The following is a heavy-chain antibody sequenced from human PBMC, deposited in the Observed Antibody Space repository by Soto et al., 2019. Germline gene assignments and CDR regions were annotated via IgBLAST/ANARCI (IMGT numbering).Heavy chain of an antibody. CDR1: GFTFSSYG. Sequence: GSLRLSCAASGFTFSSYGMHWVRQAPGKGLEWVAVISYDGSNKYYADSVKGRFTISRDNSKNTLYLQMNSLRAEDTAVYYCAKDSARFGELLFYWGQGTLVTVSS. CDR3: AKDSARFGELLFY. D-gene: IGHD3-10*01. J-gene: IGHJ4*02. V-gene: IGHV3-30*18. CDR2: ISYDGSNK.